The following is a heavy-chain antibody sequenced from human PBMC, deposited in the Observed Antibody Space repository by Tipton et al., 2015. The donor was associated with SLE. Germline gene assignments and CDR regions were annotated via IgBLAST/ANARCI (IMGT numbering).Heavy chain of an antibody. Sequence: TLSLTCAVYDGSFSGYFWSWIRQPPGKGLEWIGELYHRGNTNYNPSLMSRVTISLDTSKNQFSLKLSSVTAADTAVYYCARGSKYYSDYIGAFDIWGQGTMVTVSS. CDR1: DGSFSGYF. CDR3: ARGSKYYSDYIGAFDI. D-gene: IGHD4-11*01. V-gene: IGHV4-34*01. CDR2: LYHRGNT. J-gene: IGHJ3*02.